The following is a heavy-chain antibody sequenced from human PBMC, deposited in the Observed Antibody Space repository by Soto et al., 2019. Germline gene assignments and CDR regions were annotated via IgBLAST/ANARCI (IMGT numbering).Heavy chain of an antibody. D-gene: IGHD6-13*01. CDR1: GYSIRSGYF. J-gene: IGHJ6*02. CDR2: MYHSGIT. V-gene: IGHV4-38-2*01. CDR3: ARSMYSPSAQLHYGMDV. Sequence: SETLSLTCAVSGYSIRSGYFWGWIRQPPGKGLEWIGSMYHSGITYYNLSLKSRVTISVDTSKNQLSRKLSYATAADTAVYYCARSMYSPSAQLHYGMDVWGQGTTVTVSS.